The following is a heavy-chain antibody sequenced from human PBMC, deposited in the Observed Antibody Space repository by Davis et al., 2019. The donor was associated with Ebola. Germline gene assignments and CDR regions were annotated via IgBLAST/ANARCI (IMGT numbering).Heavy chain of an antibody. CDR3: ARVNYDFWSGYYTGNWFDP. D-gene: IGHD3-3*01. V-gene: IGHV4-59*01. CDR2: ITYSGST. Sequence: SETLSLTCTVSGGSISTYYWSWIRQPPGKGLEYIGYITYSGSTNYNPSLKSRVTMSVDTSKNQFTLKLSSVTAADTAVYYCARVNYDFWSGYYTGNWFDPWGQGTLVTVSS. CDR1: GGSISTYY. J-gene: IGHJ5*02.